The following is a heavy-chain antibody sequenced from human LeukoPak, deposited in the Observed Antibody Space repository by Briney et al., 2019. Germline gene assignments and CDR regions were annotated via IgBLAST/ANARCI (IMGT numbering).Heavy chain of an antibody. CDR1: GGSISGYY. CDR2: IFYTGST. D-gene: IGHD1-26*01. J-gene: IGHJ4*02. CDR3: ARGSGSSYHWNSYYFDY. V-gene: IGHV4-59*12. Sequence: SETLSLTCTVSGGSISGYYWSWIRQSPGKGLESIGHIFYTGSTTYNPSLKSRVTISVDTSKNQFSLKLSSVTAADTAVYYCARGSGSSYHWNSYYFDYWGQGTLVTVSS.